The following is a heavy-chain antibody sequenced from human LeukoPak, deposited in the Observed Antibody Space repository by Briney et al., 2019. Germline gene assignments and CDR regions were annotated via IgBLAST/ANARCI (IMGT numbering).Heavy chain of an antibody. V-gene: IGHV1-69*13. CDR3: ARYCSGGSCSAFDY. D-gene: IGHD2-15*01. CDR2: IIPIFGTA. CDR1: GGTFSSYA. Sequence: GASVKVSCKASGGTFSSYAISWVRQAPGQGLEWMGGIIPIFGTANYAQKFQGRVTITADESTSTAYVELSSLRSEDTAVYYCARYCSGGSCSAFDYWGQGTLVTVSS. J-gene: IGHJ4*02.